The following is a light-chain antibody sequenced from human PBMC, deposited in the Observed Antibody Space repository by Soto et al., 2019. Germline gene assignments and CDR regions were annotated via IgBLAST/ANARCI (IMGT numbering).Light chain of an antibody. CDR1: QSVSSN. CDR3: QQYGSSPRT. Sequence: EIVMTQSPATLSVSPGERATLSCRASQSVSSNLAWYQHKPGQAPRLLIYGAFTGATGVPARFSGSGSGTEFTLTISRLEPEDFAVYYCQQYGSSPRTFGGGTKV. CDR2: GAF. J-gene: IGKJ4*01. V-gene: IGKV3-15*01.